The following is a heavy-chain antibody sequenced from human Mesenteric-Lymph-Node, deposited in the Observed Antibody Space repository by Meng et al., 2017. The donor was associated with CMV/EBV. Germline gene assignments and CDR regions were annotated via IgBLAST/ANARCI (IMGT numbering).Heavy chain of an antibody. D-gene: IGHD3-10*01. Sequence: GSLRLSCAASGFTFSSYWMSWVRQAPGKGLEWIGSIYYSGSTYYNPSLKSRVTISVDTSKNQFSLKLSSVTAADTAVYYCASVGGVLWFGEPFAFWGQGTMVTVSS. CDR2: IYYSGST. V-gene: IGHV4-39*01. J-gene: IGHJ3*01. CDR3: ASVGGVLWFGEPFAF. CDR1: GFTFSSYW.